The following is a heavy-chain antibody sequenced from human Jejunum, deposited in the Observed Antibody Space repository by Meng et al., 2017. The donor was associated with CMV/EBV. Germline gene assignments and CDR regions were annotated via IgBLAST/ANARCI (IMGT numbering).Heavy chain of an antibody. Sequence: EVQLVESGXXLXKPGGXXRXSCAASGFTFSSYSMNWVRQAPGEGLEWVASISSDSNFIYYADSVKGRFTISRDNAKNSLYLQMNSLRAEDTAVYSCARSPPISRWDYWGQGTLVTVSS. V-gene: IGHV3-21*01. CDR1: GFTFSSYS. CDR2: ISSDSNFI. D-gene: IGHD6-13*01. J-gene: IGHJ4*02. CDR3: ARSPPISRWDY.